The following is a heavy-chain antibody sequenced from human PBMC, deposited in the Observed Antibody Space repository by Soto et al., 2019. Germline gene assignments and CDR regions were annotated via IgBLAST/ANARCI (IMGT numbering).Heavy chain of an antibody. CDR2: TYYRSKWYN. Sequence: SQTLSLTCAISGDSVSSNSAAWNWIRQSPSRGLEWLGRTYYRSKWYNDYAVSAKSRITINPDTSKNQFSLQLNSVTPEDTAVYYCARESGHPNWFGSPGGGYFDYWGQGTLVTVSS. D-gene: IGHD3-10*01. J-gene: IGHJ4*02. CDR1: GDSVSSNSAA. V-gene: IGHV6-1*01. CDR3: ARESGHPNWFGSPGGGYFDY.